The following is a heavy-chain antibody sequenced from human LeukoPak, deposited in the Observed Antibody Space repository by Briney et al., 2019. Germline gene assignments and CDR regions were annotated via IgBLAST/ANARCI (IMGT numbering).Heavy chain of an antibody. CDR3: ARAAYDNSGYLTL. Sequence: PGVSLRPSCVASGFTFSSYGMHWVRQAPGKGLEWVAVIWYDGTNKYYADSVKGRFTISRDSPKNTLYLQMNSLRAEDTAVYYCARAAYDNSGYLTLWGQGTLVTVSS. D-gene: IGHD3-22*01. CDR2: IWYDGTNK. J-gene: IGHJ4*02. CDR1: GFTFSSYG. V-gene: IGHV3-33*01.